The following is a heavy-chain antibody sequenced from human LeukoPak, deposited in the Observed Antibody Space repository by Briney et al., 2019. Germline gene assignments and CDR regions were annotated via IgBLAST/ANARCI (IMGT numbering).Heavy chain of an antibody. CDR1: GFTFGSSW. D-gene: IGHD2-15*01. J-gene: IGHJ2*01. CDR3: TKEFCGSRAACAGGSYYDF. Sequence: GGSLRLSCVASGFTFGSSWMTWVRQSPGKGLEWVASINDDGSAQYYVDSVKGRFTISREDAANSLYLQMRSLGAGDTALYYCTKEFCGSRAACAGGSYYDFWGRGALVTVSS. V-gene: IGHV3-7*01. CDR2: INDDGSAQ.